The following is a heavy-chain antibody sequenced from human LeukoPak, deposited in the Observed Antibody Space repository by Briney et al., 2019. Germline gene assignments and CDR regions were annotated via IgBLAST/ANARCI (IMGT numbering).Heavy chain of an antibody. Sequence: PGGSLRLSCAASGFTFSSYGMSWVRQAPGKGLQWVSVIDNDDSTYYADSVKGRFTISRDNSKNTLSLQMNSLRAEDTAVYYCARDGGTGYLDYWGQGTLVTVSS. CDR1: GFTFSSYG. CDR3: ARDGGTGYLDY. J-gene: IGHJ4*02. V-gene: IGHV3-66*01. D-gene: IGHD3/OR15-3a*01. CDR2: IDNDDST.